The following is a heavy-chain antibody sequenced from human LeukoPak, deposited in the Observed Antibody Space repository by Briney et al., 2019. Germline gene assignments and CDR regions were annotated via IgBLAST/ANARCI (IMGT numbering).Heavy chain of an antibody. D-gene: IGHD3-9*01. CDR3: ARSNYDILTGYSDY. V-gene: IGHV3-30*14. J-gene: IGHJ4*02. Sequence: GGSLRLSCAASGFAFSSYGMHWVRQAPGKGLEWVAVISYDGSNKYYADSVKGRFTISRDNSKNTLYLQMNSLRAEDTAVYYCARSNYDILTGYSDYWGQGTLVTVSS. CDR2: ISYDGSNK. CDR1: GFAFSSYG.